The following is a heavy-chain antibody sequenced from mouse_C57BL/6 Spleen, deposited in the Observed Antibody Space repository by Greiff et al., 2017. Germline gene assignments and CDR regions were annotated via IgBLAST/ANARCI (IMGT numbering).Heavy chain of an antibody. Sequence: VQLQQSGAELVKPGASVKLSCKASGYTFTSYWMQWVKQRPGQGLEWIGEIDPSDSYTNYNQKFKGKATLTVDTSSSTAYLQLSSLTSEDSAVYYCARGGDYAWFAGWGTGTLVTVSA. J-gene: IGHJ3*01. CDR3: ARGGDYAWFAG. V-gene: IGHV1-50*01. D-gene: IGHD2-4*01. CDR2: IDPSDSYT. CDR1: GYTFTSYW.